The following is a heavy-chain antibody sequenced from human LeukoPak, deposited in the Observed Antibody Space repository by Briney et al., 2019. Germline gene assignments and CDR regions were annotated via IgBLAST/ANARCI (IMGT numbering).Heavy chain of an antibody. CDR1: GFTFSSYG. V-gene: IGHV3-48*01. CDR2: ISSSSSAI. D-gene: IGHD6-6*01. J-gene: IGHJ4*02. CDR3: ARGGAARPDY. Sequence: GGYLRRYCAASGFTFSSYGINWVRQTPGQGLEWVSYISSSSSAINYADPVRGRFTISRDNAKNSLYLQMNSLRPEDTAVYYCARGGAARPDYWGQGTLVTVSS.